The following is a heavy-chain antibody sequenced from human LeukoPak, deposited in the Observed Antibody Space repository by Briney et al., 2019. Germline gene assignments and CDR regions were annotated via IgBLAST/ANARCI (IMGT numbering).Heavy chain of an antibody. V-gene: IGHV3-48*03. CDR3: ARVGASYGALDY. CDR1: GVTFSTFE. J-gene: IGHJ4*02. Sequence: GGSLRLSCAASGVTFSTFEVNWVRQAPGKGLEWVSFISSSGSTIFYADSVKGRFTISGDNARNSLYLQMNSLRSEDTAIYYCARVGASYGALDYWGQGALVTVSS. D-gene: IGHD1-26*01. CDR2: ISSSGSTI.